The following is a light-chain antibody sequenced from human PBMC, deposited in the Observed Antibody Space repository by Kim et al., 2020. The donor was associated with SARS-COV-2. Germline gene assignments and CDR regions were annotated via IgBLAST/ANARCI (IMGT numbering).Light chain of an antibody. J-gene: IGLJ3*02. Sequence: QSALTQPASVSGSPGQSITISCTGTSSDVGGYNYVSWYQQHPGKAPKLMIYDVSNRPSGVSNRFSGSKSGNTASLTISGLQAEDEADYYCSSYTSSSTGEGIWVFGGGTQLTVL. V-gene: IGLV2-14*03. CDR3: SSYTSSSTGEGIWV. CDR2: DVS. CDR1: SSDVGGYNY.